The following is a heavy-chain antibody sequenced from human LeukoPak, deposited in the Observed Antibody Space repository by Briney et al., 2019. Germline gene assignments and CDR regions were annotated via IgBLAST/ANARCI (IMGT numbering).Heavy chain of an antibody. CDR2: ISSSSSYI. J-gene: IGHJ6*03. CDR1: GFTFSSYS. Sequence: GGSLRLSCAASGFTFSSYSMNWVRQAPGKGLEWVSSISSSSSYIYYADSVKGRFTISRDNAKNSLYLQMNSLRAEDTAVYYCARGVAVAGTVYYYYMDVWGKGTPVTVSS. D-gene: IGHD6-19*01. V-gene: IGHV3-21*01. CDR3: ARGVAVAGTVYYYYMDV.